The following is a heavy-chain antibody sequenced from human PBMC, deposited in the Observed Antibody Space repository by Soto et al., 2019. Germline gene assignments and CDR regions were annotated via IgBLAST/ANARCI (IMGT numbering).Heavy chain of an antibody. J-gene: IGHJ6*02. CDR3: ARGLRFLEWLSQDYYYYGMDV. CDR2: IIPILGIA. V-gene: IGHV1-69*02. D-gene: IGHD3-3*01. CDR1: GGTFSSYT. Sequence: SVKVSCKASGGTFSSYTISWVRQAPGQGLGWMGRIIPILGIANYAQKFQGRVTITADKSTSTAYMELSSLRSEDTAVYYFARGLRFLEWLSQDYYYYGMDVWGQGTTVTVSS.